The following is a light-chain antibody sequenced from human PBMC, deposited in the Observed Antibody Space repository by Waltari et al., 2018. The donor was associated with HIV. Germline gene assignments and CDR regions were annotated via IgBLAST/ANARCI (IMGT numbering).Light chain of an antibody. J-gene: IGLJ1*01. CDR2: KND. Sequence: QSVLTQPPSASGPPGQRVTISCSGRSSNIEFNYVYWYQQVPGPAPKLLIYKNDEWPSGGPYRFSASKSGTSASLVISGLRSEDEADYYCAAWDDRLSGRVFGTGTRVTVL. CDR3: AAWDDRLSGRV. CDR1: SSNIEFNY. V-gene: IGLV1-47*01.